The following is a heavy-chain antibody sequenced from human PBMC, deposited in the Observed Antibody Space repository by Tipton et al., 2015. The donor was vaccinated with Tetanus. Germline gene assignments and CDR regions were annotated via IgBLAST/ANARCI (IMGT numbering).Heavy chain of an antibody. V-gene: IGHV4-59*01. D-gene: IGHD3-3*01. CDR3: ARESYRLGAFDI. CDR1: GGSISSYY. Sequence: TLSLTCTVSGGSISSYYWSWIRQPPGKGLEWIGYIYYSGSTNYNPSLKSRVIISVDTSKNQFSLKLSSVTAADTAVYYCARESYRLGAFDIWGQGTMVTVSS. J-gene: IGHJ3*02. CDR2: IYYSGST.